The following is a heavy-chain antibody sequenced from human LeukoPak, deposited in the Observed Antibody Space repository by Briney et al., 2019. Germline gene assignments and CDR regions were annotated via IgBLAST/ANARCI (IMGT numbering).Heavy chain of an antibody. D-gene: IGHD1-14*01. CDR1: GFTLSRHH. V-gene: IGHV1-18*01. CDR3: VRYDWGSGTIIDY. Sequence: ASVKVSCKASGFTLSRHHISWVRQAPGQGLEWMGWIDGNAGDTIYAQRFQGRVTMTRDTSTTTAYMELRSLRLDDTAVYYCVRYDWGSGTIIDYWGQGTLVTVSS. J-gene: IGHJ4*02. CDR2: IDGNAGDT.